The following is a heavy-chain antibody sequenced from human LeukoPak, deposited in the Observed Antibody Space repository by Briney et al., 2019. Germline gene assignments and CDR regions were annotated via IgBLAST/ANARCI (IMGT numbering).Heavy chain of an antibody. CDR1: GYTFTSYG. CDR2: TSAYNGNT. CDR3: ARDRPFIWFGEGDAFDI. J-gene: IGHJ3*02. V-gene: IGHV1-18*01. D-gene: IGHD3-10*01. Sequence: GASVKVSCKASGYTFTSYGISWVRQAPGQGLEWMGWTSAYNGNTNYAQKLQGRVTMTTDTSTSTAYMELRSLRSDDTAVYYRARDRPFIWFGEGDAFDIWGQGTMVTVSS.